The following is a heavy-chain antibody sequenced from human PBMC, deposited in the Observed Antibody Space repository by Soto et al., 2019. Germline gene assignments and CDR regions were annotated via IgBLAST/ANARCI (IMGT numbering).Heavy chain of an antibody. V-gene: IGHV4-31*03. Sequence: QVQLQESGPGLVKPSQTLSLTCTVSGGSISSGGYYWSWIRQHPGKGLEWIGYIYYSGSTYYNPSLTRRATISVDTSKNQFSLKLSSVTAADTAVYYCARGSTKIGFDIWGQGTMVTVSS. J-gene: IGHJ3*02. CDR3: ARGSTKIGFDI. CDR1: GGSISSGGYY. D-gene: IGHD2-21*01. CDR2: IYYSGST.